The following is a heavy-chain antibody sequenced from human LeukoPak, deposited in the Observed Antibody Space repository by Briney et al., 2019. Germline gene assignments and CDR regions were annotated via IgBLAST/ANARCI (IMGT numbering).Heavy chain of an antibody. J-gene: IGHJ6*04. Sequence: SETLSLTCTVSGGSISSYYWSWIRQPPGKGLEWIGYIYYSGSTNYNPSPKSRVTISVDTSKNQFSLKLSSVTAADTAVYYCAREYYDILTGWAGMDVWGKGTTVTVSS. CDR3: AREYYDILTGWAGMDV. CDR2: IYYSGST. V-gene: IGHV4-59*01. D-gene: IGHD3-9*01. CDR1: GGSISSYY.